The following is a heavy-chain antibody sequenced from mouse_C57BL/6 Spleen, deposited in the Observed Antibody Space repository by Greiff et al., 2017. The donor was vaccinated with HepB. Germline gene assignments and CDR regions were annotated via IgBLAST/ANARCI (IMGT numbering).Heavy chain of an antibody. CDR1: GYSFTGYY. CDR3: ARGGPYYFDY. CDR2: INPSTGGT. J-gene: IGHJ2*01. V-gene: IGHV1-42*01. Sequence: EVQLQQSGPELVKPGASVKISCKASGYSFTGYYMNWVKQSPEKSLEWIGEINPSTGGTTSNQKFKAKATLTVVKSSSTAYMQLKSLTSEDSAVYYCARGGPYYFDYWGQGTTLTVSS.